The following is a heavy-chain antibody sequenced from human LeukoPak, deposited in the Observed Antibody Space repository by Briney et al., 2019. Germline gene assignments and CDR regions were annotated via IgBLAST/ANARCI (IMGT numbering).Heavy chain of an antibody. D-gene: IGHD6-13*01. CDR2: ISYDGSNK. Sequence: GSSLTLSCAPSGFTFSSYAMHWVRQAPGKGLEWVAVISYDGSNKYYAHSVKGRLTISRDNSKNTLYLQMNRLRAEDTAVYYCARDLAAAALPDYWGQGTLVTVSS. J-gene: IGHJ4*02. V-gene: IGHV3-30*04. CDR1: GFTFSSYA. CDR3: ARDLAAAALPDY.